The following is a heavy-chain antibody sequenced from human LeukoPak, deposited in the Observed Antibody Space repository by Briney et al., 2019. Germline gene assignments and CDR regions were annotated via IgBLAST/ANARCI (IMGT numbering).Heavy chain of an antibody. CDR1: VGTFSSYA. V-gene: IGHV1-69*13. CDR3: AGERGALYCSGGSCYSTVATSDFDY. CDR2: IIPIFGTA. J-gene: IGHJ4*02. D-gene: IGHD2-15*01. Sequence: ASLKVSCKASVGTFSSYAISWVRKAPGQGLEWMGGIIPIFGTANYAQKFQGRVTITADESTSTAYMELSSLRSEDTAVYYCAGERGALYCSGGSCYSTVATSDFDYWGQGTLVTVSS.